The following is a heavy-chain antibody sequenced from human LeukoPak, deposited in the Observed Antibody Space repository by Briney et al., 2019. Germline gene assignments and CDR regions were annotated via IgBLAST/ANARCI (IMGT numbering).Heavy chain of an antibody. V-gene: IGHV3-48*01. Sequence: PGGSLRLSCAASGFTFSSYSMNWVRQAPGKGLEWVSYISSSSSTIYYADSVKGRFTISRDNAKNSLYLQMNSLRAEDTAVYYCAKLLHDILTGTDAFDIWGQGTMVTVSS. CDR1: GFTFSSYS. D-gene: IGHD3-9*01. CDR3: AKLLHDILTGTDAFDI. CDR2: ISSSSSTI. J-gene: IGHJ3*02.